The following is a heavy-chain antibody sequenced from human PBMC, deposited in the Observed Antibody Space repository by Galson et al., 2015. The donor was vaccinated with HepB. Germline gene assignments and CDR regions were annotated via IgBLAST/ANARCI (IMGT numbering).Heavy chain of an antibody. CDR1: GFIFSTYS. CDR3: ATGAPLVFIDATQNNWFDP. V-gene: IGHV1-18*01. D-gene: IGHD2-15*01. J-gene: IGHJ5*02. CDR2: ISAYNSHI. Sequence: SVKVSCKASGFIFSTYSMTWVRQAPGQGLEWMGWISAYNSHINYAQSFQDRVTMTTGKSTSTIYLQLKSLRSDDTAVYYYATGAPLVFIDATQNNWFDPWGQGTLVTVSS.